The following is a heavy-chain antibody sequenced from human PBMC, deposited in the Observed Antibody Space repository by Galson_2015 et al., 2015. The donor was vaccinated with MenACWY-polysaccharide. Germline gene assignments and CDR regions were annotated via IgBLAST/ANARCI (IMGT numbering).Heavy chain of an antibody. V-gene: IGHV5-51*03. D-gene: IGHD6-19*01. CDR1: GYNLSTYY. Sequence: QSGAEVKKPRESLKISCKGSGYNLSTYYLGWVRQVPGEGLEYMGIIYPRDSDTRYSPSFQGQVTISADKSINTAYLQWNSLKATDTAMYYCARLWGVAGRSAFDIWGQGTMVTVSP. J-gene: IGHJ3*02. CDR2: IYPRDSDT. CDR3: ARLWGVAGRSAFDI.